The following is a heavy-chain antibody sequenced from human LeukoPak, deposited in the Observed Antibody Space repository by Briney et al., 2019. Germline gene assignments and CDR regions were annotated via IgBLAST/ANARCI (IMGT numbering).Heavy chain of an antibody. V-gene: IGHV3-23*01. CDR1: GFTFGSYA. CDR3: AKDHGGSYYYYYGMDV. Sequence: AGGSLRLSCAASGFTFGSYAMSWGRQAAGKGLEWVSAISGSGCSTYYADSGKGRFTISRDNSKTTLYLQMNSLRAEDTAVYYCAKDHGGSYYYYYGMDVWGQGTTVTVSS. D-gene: IGHD1-26*01. J-gene: IGHJ6*02. CDR2: ISGSGCST.